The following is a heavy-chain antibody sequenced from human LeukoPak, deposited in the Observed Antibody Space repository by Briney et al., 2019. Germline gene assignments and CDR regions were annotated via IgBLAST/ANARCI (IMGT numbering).Heavy chain of an antibody. D-gene: IGHD3-3*01. CDR2: IIPIFGTA. J-gene: IGHJ4*02. CDR3: ARINTIFDYYFDY. Sequence: LVKVSCKASGGTFSSYAISWVRQAPGQGLEWMGGIIPIFGTANYAQKFQGRVTITADESTSTAYMELSSLRSEDTAVYYCARINTIFDYYFDYWGQGTLVTVSS. V-gene: IGHV1-69*01. CDR1: GGTFSSYA.